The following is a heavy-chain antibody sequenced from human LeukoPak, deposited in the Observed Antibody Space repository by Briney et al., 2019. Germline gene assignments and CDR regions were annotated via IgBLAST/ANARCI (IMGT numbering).Heavy chain of an antibody. CDR3: ARSTMVRGVGVYYGMDV. CDR1: GGTFSSYA. D-gene: IGHD3-10*01. J-gene: IGHJ6*02. CDR2: IIPILGIA. Sequence: EASVKVSCKASGGTFSSYAISWVRQAPGQGLEWMGRIIPILGIANYAQKFQGRVTITADKSTSTAYMELSSLRSEDTAVYYCARSTMVRGVGVYYGMDVWGQGTTVTVSS. V-gene: IGHV1-69*04.